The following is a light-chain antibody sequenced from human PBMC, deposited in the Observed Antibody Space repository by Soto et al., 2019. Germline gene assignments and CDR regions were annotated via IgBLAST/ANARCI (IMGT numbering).Light chain of an antibody. CDR3: QSFDSSLSALVV. Sequence: QAVVTQPPSVSGAPRQRVTISCTGTSSNIGAAYDVHWYQQLTGTAPRLLIYGNNNRPSGVPDRFSASKSGTSASLAITGLQAEDEADYYCQSFDSSLSALVVFGGGTKLTVL. J-gene: IGLJ3*02. CDR2: GNN. V-gene: IGLV1-40*01. CDR1: SSNIGAAYD.